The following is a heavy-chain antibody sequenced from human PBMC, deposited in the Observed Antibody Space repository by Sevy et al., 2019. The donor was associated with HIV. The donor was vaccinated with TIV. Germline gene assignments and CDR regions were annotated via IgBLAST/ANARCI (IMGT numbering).Heavy chain of an antibody. Sequence: ASVKVSCKASGYTFSGYDINWVRLSTGQGLEWMGWMNPNSGNTGYAQKFQGRVTMTRNTSISTAYMELSSLRSEDTALYYCARVASGYYSYEHYGLDVWGQGTTVTVSS. J-gene: IGHJ6*02. D-gene: IGHD3-22*01. CDR1: GYTFSGYD. V-gene: IGHV1-8*01. CDR3: ARVASGYYSYEHYGLDV. CDR2: MNPNSGNT.